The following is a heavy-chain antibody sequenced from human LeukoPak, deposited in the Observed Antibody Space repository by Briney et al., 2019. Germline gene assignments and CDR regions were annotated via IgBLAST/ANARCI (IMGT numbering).Heavy chain of an antibody. CDR1: GGTFSSYA. J-gene: IGHJ6*03. Sequence: GASVKVSCKASGGTFSSYAISWVRQAPGQGLEWMGGIIPIFGTANYAQKFQGRVTITTDESTSTAYMELSSLRSEDTAVYYCARVGGAAAGTYYYYYMDVWGKGTTVTVSS. D-gene: IGHD6-13*01. CDR3: ARVGGAAAGTYYYYYMDV. V-gene: IGHV1-69*05. CDR2: IIPIFGTA.